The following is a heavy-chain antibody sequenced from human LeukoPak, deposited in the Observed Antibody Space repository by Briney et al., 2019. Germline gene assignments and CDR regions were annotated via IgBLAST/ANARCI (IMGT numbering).Heavy chain of an antibody. Sequence: PSETLSLTCTVSGDSISTSNSYWGWIRQPPGKGLEWIGSIYYSGSTYYNPSLKSRVTISVDTSKNQFSLKLSSVTAADTAVYYCARHPGYSYAYVDYWGQGTLVTVSS. J-gene: IGHJ4*02. CDR2: IYYSGST. D-gene: IGHD5-18*01. CDR1: GDSISTSNSY. V-gene: IGHV4-39*07. CDR3: ARHPGYSYAYVDY.